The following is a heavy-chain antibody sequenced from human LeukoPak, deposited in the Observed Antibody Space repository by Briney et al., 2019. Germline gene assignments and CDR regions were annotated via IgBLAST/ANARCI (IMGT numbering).Heavy chain of an antibody. J-gene: IGHJ3*02. Sequence: SETLSLTCTVSGGSISSYYWSWIRQPPGKGLEWIGYIYYSGSTNYNPSLKSRVTISVDTSKNQFSLKLSSVTAADTAVYYCARDLYGGNPDAFDIWGQGTMVTVSS. CDR2: IYYSGST. CDR1: GGSISSYY. D-gene: IGHD4-23*01. V-gene: IGHV4-59*01. CDR3: ARDLYGGNPDAFDI.